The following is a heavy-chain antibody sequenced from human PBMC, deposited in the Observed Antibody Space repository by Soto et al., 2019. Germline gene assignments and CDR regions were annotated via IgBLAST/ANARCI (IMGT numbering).Heavy chain of an antibody. Sequence: QVQLQESGPGLVKPSGTLSLTCAVSGGSISSSSWWTWVRQSPGKGLEWIGKIFESGATNYNPSLKSRLTMSVDKSKNQFSLNLSSWTAADTAVYFCTTSHAGELNNWGQGTLVTGSS. D-gene: IGHD1-7*01. CDR1: GGSISSSSW. CDR3: TTSHAGELNN. V-gene: IGHV4-4*02. J-gene: IGHJ4*02. CDR2: IFESGAT.